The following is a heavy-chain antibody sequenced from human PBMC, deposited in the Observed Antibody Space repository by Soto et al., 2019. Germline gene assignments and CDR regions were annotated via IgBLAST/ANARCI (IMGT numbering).Heavy chain of an antibody. V-gene: IGHV4-30-2*01. Sequence: SETLSLTCTVSGGSISNAAYSWSWIRQPPGKGLEWIGYIYPSGVPFYNPSLRSRVTISIDRSNDQFSLNLKSVTAADTAVYYCARERGGYGLFDSWGQGALVTVSS. CDR1: GGSISNAAYS. D-gene: IGHD5-18*01. CDR3: ARERGGYGLFDS. J-gene: IGHJ4*02. CDR2: IYPSGVP.